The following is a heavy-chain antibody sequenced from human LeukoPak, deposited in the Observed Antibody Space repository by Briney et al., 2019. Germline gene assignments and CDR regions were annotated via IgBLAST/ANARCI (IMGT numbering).Heavy chain of an antibody. V-gene: IGHV1-2*02. CDR1: GYMFTGYY. D-gene: IGHD2-21*02. J-gene: IGHJ4*02. Sequence: ASVKVSCKASGYMFTGYYMHWVRQAPGQGLEWMGWINPNSGGTNYAQKFQDRVTMTRDTSISTAYMELSSLRSDDTAVYYCARGYCSGDCFTLFDYWGQGTLVTVSS. CDR3: ARGYCSGDCFTLFDY. CDR2: INPNSGGT.